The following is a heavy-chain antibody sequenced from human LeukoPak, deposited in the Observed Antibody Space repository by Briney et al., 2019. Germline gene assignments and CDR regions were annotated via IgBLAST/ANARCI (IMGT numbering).Heavy chain of an antibody. CDR3: AKEYSRWYLDY. V-gene: IGHV3-30*02. J-gene: IGHJ4*02. CDR2: IRYDGSNR. Sequence: GGSLRLSCAASGFTFSSYGMHWVRQAPGKGLEGVAFIRYDGSNRYYADFVKGRFTISRDNSKNTLYLQMNSLRAEDTAVYYCAKEYSRWYLDYWGQGTLVTVSS. CDR1: GFTFSSYG. D-gene: IGHD4-23*01.